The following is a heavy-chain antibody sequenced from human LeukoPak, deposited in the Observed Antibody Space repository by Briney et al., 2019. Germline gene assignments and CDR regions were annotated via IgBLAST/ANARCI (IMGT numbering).Heavy chain of an antibody. D-gene: IGHD6-13*01. CDR3: ASQLYSSSPFC. CDR1: GGSFSGYY. Sequence: SETLSLTCAVYGGSFSGYYWSWIRQPPGKGLEWIGEINHSGSTDYTPSLKSRVTISVDTSKNQFSLKLSSVTAADTAVYYCASQLYSSSPFCWGQGTLVTVSS. V-gene: IGHV4-34*01. J-gene: IGHJ4*02. CDR2: INHSGST.